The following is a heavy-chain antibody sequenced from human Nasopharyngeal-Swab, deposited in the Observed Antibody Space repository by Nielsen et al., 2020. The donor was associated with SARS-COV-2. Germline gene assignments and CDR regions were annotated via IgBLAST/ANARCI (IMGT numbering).Heavy chain of an antibody. D-gene: IGHD3-10*01. V-gene: IGHV3-23*01. CDR1: GFTFSGYA. Sequence: GESLKISCAASGFTFSGYAMSWVRQAPGKGLEWVSGINSPGGTYYRDSVKGQFTISKDNSQNTLYLQMDSLRAEDTAIYYCVNDYPELVGSSSIFDYWGQGIQVTVSS. CDR3: VNDYPELVGSSSIFDY. CDR2: INSPGGT. J-gene: IGHJ4*02.